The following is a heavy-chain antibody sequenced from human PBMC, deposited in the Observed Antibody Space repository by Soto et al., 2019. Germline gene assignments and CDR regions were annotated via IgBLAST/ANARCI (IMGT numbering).Heavy chain of an antibody. Sequence: SETLSLTCAVYGGSFSGYYWSWIRQPPGKGLGWIGEINHSGSTNYNPSLKSRVTISVDTSKNQFSLKLSSVTAADTAVYYCAREVKYDYVWGSYRSHPFFDYWGQGTLVTVSS. CDR1: GGSFSGYY. J-gene: IGHJ4*02. CDR3: AREVKYDYVWGSYRSHPFFDY. V-gene: IGHV4-34*01. D-gene: IGHD3-16*02. CDR2: INHSGST.